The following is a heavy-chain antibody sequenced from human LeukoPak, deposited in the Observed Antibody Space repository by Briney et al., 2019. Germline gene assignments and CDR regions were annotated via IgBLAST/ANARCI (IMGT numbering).Heavy chain of an antibody. D-gene: IGHD6-19*01. CDR2: IIPIFGTA. V-gene: IGHV1-69*05. J-gene: IGHJ4*02. CDR1: GSTFSSYA. CDR3: ARDRGSGWYSSRGYYFDY. Sequence: GASVKVSCKASGSTFSSYAISWVRQAPGQGLEWMGGIIPIFGTANYAQKFQGRVTITTDESTSTAYMELSSLRSEDTAVYYCARDRGSGWYSSRGYYFDYWGQGTLVTVSS.